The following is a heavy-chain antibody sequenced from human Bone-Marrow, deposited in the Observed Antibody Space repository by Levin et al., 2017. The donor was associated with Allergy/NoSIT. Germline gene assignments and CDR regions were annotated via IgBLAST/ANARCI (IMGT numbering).Heavy chain of an antibody. CDR2: ISGSGGST. CDR3: AKARTMGFGVVIRGFDY. Sequence: GGSLRLSCAASGFTFSSYAMSWVRQAPGKGLEWVSAISGSGGSTYYADSVKGRFTISRDNSKNTLYLQMNSLRAEDTAVYYCAKARTMGFGVVIRGFDYWGQGTLVTVSS. D-gene: IGHD3-3*01. V-gene: IGHV3-23*01. J-gene: IGHJ4*02. CDR1: GFTFSSYA.